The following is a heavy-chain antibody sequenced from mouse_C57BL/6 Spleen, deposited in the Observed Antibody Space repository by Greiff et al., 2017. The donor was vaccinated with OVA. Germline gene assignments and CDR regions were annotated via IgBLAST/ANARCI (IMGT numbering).Heavy chain of an antibody. CDR1: GYTFTSYW. J-gene: IGHJ4*01. D-gene: IGHD1-1*01. Sequence: VQLQQSGTVLARPGASVKMSCKTSGYTFTSYWMHWVKQRPGQGLEWIGAIYPGNSDTSYNQKFKGKAKLTAVTSASTAYMERSSLTNADSAVYYCTRWGTTVVATDYYAMDYWGQGTSVTVSS. CDR3: TRWGTTVVATDYYAMDY. CDR2: IYPGNSDT. V-gene: IGHV1-5*01.